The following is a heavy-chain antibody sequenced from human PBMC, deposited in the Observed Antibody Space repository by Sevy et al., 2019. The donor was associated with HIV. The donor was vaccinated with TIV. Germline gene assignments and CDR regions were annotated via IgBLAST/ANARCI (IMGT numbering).Heavy chain of an antibody. CDR3: SRALATAVTPEYYFDY. Sequence: GGSLRLSCTASGFTFDDYAMSWFRQAPGKGLEWVAFITRNSYEAYGGTREYAASVKGRLTISSDDSKSIAYLQMNSLKTEDTAMYYCSRALATAVTPEYYFDYWGQGTLVTVSS. CDR2: ITRNSYEAYGGTR. J-gene: IGHJ4*02. V-gene: IGHV3-49*03. CDR1: GFTFDDYA. D-gene: IGHD2-15*01.